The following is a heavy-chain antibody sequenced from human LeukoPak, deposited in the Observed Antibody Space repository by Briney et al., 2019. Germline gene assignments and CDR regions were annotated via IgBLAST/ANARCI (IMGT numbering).Heavy chain of an antibody. D-gene: IGHD2-2*02. J-gene: IGHJ4*02. CDR2: ISGTGDST. CDR1: GFSFSDYG. CDR3: AKQYCSNSNCYIDY. Sequence: GGSLRLSCAASGFSFSDYGMNWVRQAPGKGPEWVSVISGTGDSTYYADSVKGRFTISRDNSKNTLYLQMNSLRAEDTAVYYCAKQYCSNSNCYIDYWGQGTLVTVSS. V-gene: IGHV3-23*01.